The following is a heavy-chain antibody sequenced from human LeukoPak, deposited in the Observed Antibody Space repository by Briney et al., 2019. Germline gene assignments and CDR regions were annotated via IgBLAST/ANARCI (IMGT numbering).Heavy chain of an antibody. V-gene: IGHV1-18*01. CDR3: AKGDDYCSGGSCLYYYGMDV. CDR2: ISAYNSNT. Sequence: ASVKVSCKASGYTFTSYGISWVRQAPGQGLEWMGWISAYNSNTNYAQKLQGRVTMTTDTSTTTAYMELRSLRSDDTAVYYCAKGDDYCSGGSCLYYYGMDVWGQGTTVTVSS. J-gene: IGHJ6*02. D-gene: IGHD2-15*01. CDR1: GYTFTSYG.